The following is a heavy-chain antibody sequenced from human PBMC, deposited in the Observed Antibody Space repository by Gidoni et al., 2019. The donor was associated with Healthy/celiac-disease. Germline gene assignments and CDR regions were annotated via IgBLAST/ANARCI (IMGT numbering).Heavy chain of an antibody. CDR3: ARAAVAGTMDY. V-gene: IGHV3-33*01. Sequence: QVQLVESGGGVVQPGWSLRLSCAASGFTFSSYGMHWVRQAPGKGLEWVAVIWYDGSNKYYADSVKGRFTISRDNSKNTLYLQMNSLRAEDTAVYYCARAAVAGTMDYWGQGTLVTVSS. J-gene: IGHJ4*02. D-gene: IGHD6-19*01. CDR2: IWYDGSNK. CDR1: GFTFSSYG.